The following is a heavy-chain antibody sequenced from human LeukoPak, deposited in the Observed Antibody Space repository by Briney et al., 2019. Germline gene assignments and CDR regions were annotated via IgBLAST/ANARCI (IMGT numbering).Heavy chain of an antibody. J-gene: IGHJ6*02. V-gene: IGHV1-2*02. CDR1: GYTFTGYY. CDR3: ARWLRSRYHDILTGPEPRYYYYGMDV. CDR2: INPNSGGT. D-gene: IGHD3-9*01. Sequence: EASVKVSCKASGYTFTGYYMHWVRQAPGQGLEWMGWINPNSGGTNYAQKFQGRVTMTRDTSISTAYMELSRLRSDDTAVYYCARWLRSRYHDILTGPEPRYYYYGMDVWGQGTTVTVSS.